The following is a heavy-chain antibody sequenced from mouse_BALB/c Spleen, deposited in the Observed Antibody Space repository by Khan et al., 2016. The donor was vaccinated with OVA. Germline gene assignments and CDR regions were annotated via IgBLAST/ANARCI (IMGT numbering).Heavy chain of an antibody. CDR2: ISSGSSTI. Sequence: EVKLVESGGGLVQPGGSRKLSCAASGFTFSSFGMHWVRQAPKKGLEWVASISSGSSTIYYVDTVKGRFTISRDSPKNTLFLQMTSLRSEDTAMYYCARSGGNFHWYFDVWGAGTSVTVSS. D-gene: IGHD2-1*01. V-gene: IGHV5-17*02. J-gene: IGHJ1*01. CDR3: ARSGGNFHWYFDV. CDR1: GFTFSSFG.